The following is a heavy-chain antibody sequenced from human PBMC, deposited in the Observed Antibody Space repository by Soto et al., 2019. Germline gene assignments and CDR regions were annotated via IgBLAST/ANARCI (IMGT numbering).Heavy chain of an antibody. V-gene: IGHV4-4*02. CDR3: ARDSEQQLVFDY. Sequence: ETLSVTGSVSGASISSSNWWSWVRQPPGKGLEWIGEIYHSGSTNYNPSLKSRVTISVDKSKNKFSLKLSSVTAADTAVYYCARDSEQQLVFDYWGQGTMVTVS. CDR2: IYHSGST. J-gene: IGHJ4*02. CDR1: GASISSSNW. D-gene: IGHD6-13*01.